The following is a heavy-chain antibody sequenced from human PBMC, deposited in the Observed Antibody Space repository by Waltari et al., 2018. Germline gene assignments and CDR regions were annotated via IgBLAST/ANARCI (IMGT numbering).Heavy chain of an antibody. CDR3: ATDWAGTSCNGDCLEN. CDR1: GLAFSGYS. J-gene: IGHJ4*02. D-gene: IGHD2-21*02. CDR2: ISGSGDTT. Sequence: EVQVVESSGTLVQPEGSLRLSCASSGLAFSGYSLPWVRQAPGKGLEWVSSISGSGDTTYYANAVKGRFSISRDNSKNTVFLHMNSLRAEDTAVYYCATDWAGTSCNGDCLENWGQGTLVTVSS. V-gene: IGHV3-23*04.